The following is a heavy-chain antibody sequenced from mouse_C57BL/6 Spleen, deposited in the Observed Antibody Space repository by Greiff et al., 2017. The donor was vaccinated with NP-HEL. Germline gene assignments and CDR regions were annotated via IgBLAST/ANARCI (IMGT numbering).Heavy chain of an antibody. J-gene: IGHJ4*01. CDR1: GFTFSSYA. D-gene: IGHD1-1*01. Sequence: DVKLVESGGGLVKPGGSLKLSCAASGFTFSSYAMSWVRQTPEKRLEWVATISDGGSYTYYPDNVKGRFTISRDNAKNNLYLQMSHLKSEDTAMDYCARDRTTVVDAMDYWGQGTSVTVSS. CDR2: ISDGGSYT. V-gene: IGHV5-4*01. CDR3: ARDRTTVVDAMDY.